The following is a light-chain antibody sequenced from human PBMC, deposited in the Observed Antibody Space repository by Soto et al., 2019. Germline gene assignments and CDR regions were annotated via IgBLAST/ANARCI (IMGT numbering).Light chain of an antibody. CDR3: SSYTSSSTYV. J-gene: IGLJ1*01. CDR2: EVS. CDR1: SSDVGGYNY. Sequence: QSVLTQPASVSGSPGQSITISCTGASSDVGGYNYVSWYQQHPGKAPKLMIYEVSNRPSGVSNRFSGSKSGNTASLTISGLQAEDEADYYCSSYTSSSTYVFAPGTKVTVL. V-gene: IGLV2-14*01.